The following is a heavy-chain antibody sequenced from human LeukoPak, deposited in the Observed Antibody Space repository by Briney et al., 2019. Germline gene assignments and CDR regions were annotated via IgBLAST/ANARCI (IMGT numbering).Heavy chain of an antibody. CDR3: PKASSSWSTSHFHH. D-gene: IGHD6-13*01. Sequence: RGGPLKTSCQGSGSRFSNHWIGWARKIPGKGREGMGIICPGYSCTRYSPSFRGQLTIPADKPISTSYLQWSSLNASDTAIYYCPKASSSWSTSHFHHWGEGTLVAVSP. CDR2: ICPGYSCT. J-gene: IGHJ1*01. CDR1: GSRFSNHW. V-gene: IGHV5-51*01.